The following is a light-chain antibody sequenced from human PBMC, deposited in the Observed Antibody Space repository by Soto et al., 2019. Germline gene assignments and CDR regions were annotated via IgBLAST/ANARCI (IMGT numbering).Light chain of an antibody. J-gene: IGKJ1*01. CDR3: QQYNSGWT. CDR1: QNISPW. CDR2: ETS. Sequence: DIQMTQSPSTLSASVGDRVTITCRASQNISPWLAWYQQKPGKAPSLLIYETSSLENGVPSRFSGSGSGTEFSLTISSLHPDYSATYYCQQYNSGWTLGQGTKVDIK. V-gene: IGKV1-5*03.